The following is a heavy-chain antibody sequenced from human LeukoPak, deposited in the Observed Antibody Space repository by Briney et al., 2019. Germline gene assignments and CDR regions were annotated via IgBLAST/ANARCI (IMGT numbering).Heavy chain of an antibody. V-gene: IGHV3-13*01. Sequence: GGSLRLSCVTSGFTFSNHAMHWVRHPTGKGLEWVSAIGTAGDTFYPGSVKGRFTISRENAKNSLSLQMNSLRAEDTAVYYCVRQQTPHGNFDYWGQGTLVTVSS. CDR1: GFTFSNHA. CDR3: VRQQTPHGNFDY. J-gene: IGHJ4*02. CDR2: IGTAGDT. D-gene: IGHD1-26*01.